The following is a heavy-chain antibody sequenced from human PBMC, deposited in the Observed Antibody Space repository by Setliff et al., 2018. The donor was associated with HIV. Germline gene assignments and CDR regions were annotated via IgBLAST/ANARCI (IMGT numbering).Heavy chain of an antibody. CDR3: ARAPRDYGDPDDAFDI. Sequence: SETLSLTCTVSGGSISSNNYYWGWIRQPPGKGLEYIGSIYHSGNTYYMPSLQSRVTISVDMSKNQFSLNLNSVTAADTAVYYCARAPRDYGDPDDAFDIWGQGTMVTVSS. D-gene: IGHD4-17*01. J-gene: IGHJ3*02. CDR2: IYHSGNT. CDR1: GGSISSNNYY. V-gene: IGHV4-39*01.